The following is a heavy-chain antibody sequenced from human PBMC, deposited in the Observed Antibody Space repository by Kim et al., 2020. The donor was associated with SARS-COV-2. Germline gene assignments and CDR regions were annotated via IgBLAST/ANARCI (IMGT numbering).Heavy chain of an antibody. J-gene: IGHJ6*03. CDR2: INHSGST. CDR1: GGSFSGYY. Sequence: SETLSLTCAVYGGSFSGYYWSWIRQPPGKGLEWIGEINHSGSTNYNPSLKSRVTISVDTSKNQFSLKLSSVTAADTAVYYCARRHYYGSGSPGGWAMDVWGKGTTVTVSS. D-gene: IGHD3-10*01. CDR3: ARRHYYGSGSPGGWAMDV. V-gene: IGHV4-34*01.